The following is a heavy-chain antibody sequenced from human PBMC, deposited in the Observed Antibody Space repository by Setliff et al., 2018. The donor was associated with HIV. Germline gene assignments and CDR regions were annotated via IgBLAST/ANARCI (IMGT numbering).Heavy chain of an antibody. CDR3: AREKRSSTWLYSSGGTVDY. D-gene: IGHD6-25*01. CDR1: GGTFSSYA. CDR2: INPNNGGT. V-gene: IGHV1-2*02. J-gene: IGHJ4*02. Sequence: ASVKVSCKPSGGTFSSYAITWVRQAPGQGLEWMGWINPNNGGTNYAQKFQGRVTMTGDTSISTVYMELSSLRSDDTAVYYCAREKRSSTWLYSSGGTVDYWGLGTLVTVSS.